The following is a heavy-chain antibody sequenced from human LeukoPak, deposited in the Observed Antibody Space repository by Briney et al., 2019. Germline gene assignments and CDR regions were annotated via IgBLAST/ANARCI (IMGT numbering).Heavy chain of an antibody. CDR1: GYTFTGYY. V-gene: IGHV1-2*02. D-gene: IGHD4-23*01. Sequence: ASVKVSCKAAGYTFTGYYMHWVRQAPGPGLEWMGWINPNSGGTNYAQKFQGRVTMTRDTSISTAYMELSRLRSDDTAVYYCARQGYSGHSQGAADYWGQGTLVTVSS. J-gene: IGHJ4*02. CDR2: INPNSGGT. CDR3: ARQGYSGHSQGAADY.